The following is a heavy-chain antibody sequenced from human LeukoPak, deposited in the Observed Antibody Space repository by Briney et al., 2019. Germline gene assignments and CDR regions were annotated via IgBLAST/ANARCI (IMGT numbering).Heavy chain of an antibody. CDR1: GYTFTGYY. J-gene: IGHJ6*02. V-gene: IGHV1-2*02. CDR2: INPNSGGT. D-gene: IGHD3-9*01. CDR3: AGDSGAHILTGYYSEGMDV. Sequence: ASVNVSCKASGYTFTGYYMHWVRQAPGQGLEWMGWINPNSGGTNYAQKFQGRVTMTRDTSISTAYMELSRLRSDDTAVYYCAGDSGAHILTGYYSEGMDVWGQGTTVTVSS.